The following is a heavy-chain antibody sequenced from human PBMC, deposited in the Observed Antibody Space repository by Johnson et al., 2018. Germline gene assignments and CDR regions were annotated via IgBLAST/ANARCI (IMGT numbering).Heavy chain of an antibody. CDR3: ARAQGGDYLAEYFQH. CDR2: ISDDGSNK. CDR1: GFTFSSYA. J-gene: IGHJ1*01. D-gene: IGHD4-17*01. V-gene: IGHV3-30-3*01. Sequence: VQLVESGGRVVQPGRSLRLSCSASGFTFSSYAMHWVRQAPGKGLEWVAVISDDGSNKFYAESVKGRFTISRDNSKYTVSLQMHSLKAEDTAVFYCARAQGGDYLAEYFQHWGQGTLVTVSS.